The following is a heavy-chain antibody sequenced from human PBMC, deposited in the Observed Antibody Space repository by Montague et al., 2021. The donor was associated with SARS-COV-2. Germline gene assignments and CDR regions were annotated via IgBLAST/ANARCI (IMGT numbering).Heavy chain of an antibody. CDR3: ARGGGNILTNYYYYYYLDV. J-gene: IGHJ6*03. V-gene: IGHV4-34*01. Sequence: SETLSLTCAVYGGSFSGWYWSWVRQPPGKGLEWIGEINRRENTIYNPSLKSRVTISEDTSKSQFSLKLSSVTAADTAVYYCARGGGNILTNYYYYYYLDVWGTGTTVTVSS. D-gene: IGHD4-23*01. CDR2: INRRENT. CDR1: GGSFSGWY.